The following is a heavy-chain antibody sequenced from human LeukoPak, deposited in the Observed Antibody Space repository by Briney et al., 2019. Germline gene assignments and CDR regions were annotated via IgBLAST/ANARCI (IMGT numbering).Heavy chain of an antibody. Sequence: PGGSLRLSYAASGFTFSSYGMSWVRQAPGKGLEWVSAISGSGGSTYYADSVKGRFTISRDNSKNTLYLQMNSLRAEDTAVYYCAKVVVVPAAIDYWGQGTLVTVSS. J-gene: IGHJ4*02. D-gene: IGHD2-2*01. CDR1: GFTFSSYG. CDR3: AKVVVVPAAIDY. CDR2: ISGSGGST. V-gene: IGHV3-23*01.